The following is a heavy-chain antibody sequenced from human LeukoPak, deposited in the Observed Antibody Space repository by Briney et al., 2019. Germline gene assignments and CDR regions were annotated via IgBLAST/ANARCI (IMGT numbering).Heavy chain of an antibody. D-gene: IGHD6-6*01. CDR2: TSSSDTYK. J-gene: IGHJ4*02. Sequence: GGSLRLSCAGSGFTFSSYSMNWVRQAPGKGLEWVSSTSSSDTYKDYAESVKGRFTISRDNAKKSLYLQMNSLRAEDTAVYYCGRGGGGRSSIWTRFDFWGLGTLVTVSS. CDR3: GRGGGGRSSIWTRFDF. CDR1: GFTFSSYS. V-gene: IGHV3-21*01.